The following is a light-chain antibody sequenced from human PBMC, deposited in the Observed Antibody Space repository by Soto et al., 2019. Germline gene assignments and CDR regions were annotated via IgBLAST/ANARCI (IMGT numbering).Light chain of an antibody. CDR3: QQCHGYPLLT. CDR1: QGMSND. CDR2: VAS. Sequence: DIQMTQSPSSLSASVQDRVTITCRASQGMSNDVAWFQQKPGKAPKSLMFVASTLQSGVPSQFSGSGSGTDFILTISSLQPEDFATYYCQQCHGYPLLTVGGVTKAEIK. V-gene: IGKV1-16*02. J-gene: IGKJ4*01.